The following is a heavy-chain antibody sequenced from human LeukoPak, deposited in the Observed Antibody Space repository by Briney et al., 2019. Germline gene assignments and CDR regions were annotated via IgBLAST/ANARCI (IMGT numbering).Heavy chain of an antibody. CDR2: ISWNSGNI. V-gene: IGHV3-9*01. Sequence: QSGGSLGLSCAASGFTFADYAMHWVRQTPGKGLEWVSGISWNSGNIDYADSVKGRFTISRDNAKNSLYLQMNSLRAEDTALYYCAKGRGYNYGYIFGYFDYWGQGTLVTVSS. J-gene: IGHJ4*02. CDR3: AKGRGYNYGYIFGYFDY. D-gene: IGHD5-18*01. CDR1: GFTFADYA.